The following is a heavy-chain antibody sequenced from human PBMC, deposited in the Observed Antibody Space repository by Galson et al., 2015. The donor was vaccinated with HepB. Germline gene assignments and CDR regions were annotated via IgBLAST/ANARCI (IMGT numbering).Heavy chain of an antibody. CDR1: GFSFTNSW. Sequence: QSGAEVKKPGESLKISCKGFGFSFTNSWIGWVRQMPGKGLEWMGLIFLGGSNIYYSPSSRGQVTISADRSMTTAYIQWGSLKASDTAIYYCAMATEGLFFFDYWGQGTLGTVSS. CDR3: AMATEGLFFFDY. D-gene: IGHD3-10*02. J-gene: IGHJ4*02. V-gene: IGHV5-51*01. CDR2: IFLGGSNI.